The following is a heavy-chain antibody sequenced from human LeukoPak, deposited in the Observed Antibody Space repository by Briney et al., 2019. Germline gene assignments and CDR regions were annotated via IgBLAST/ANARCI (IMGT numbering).Heavy chain of an antibody. CDR3: ARDYYDSSGYYAFDI. J-gene: IGHJ3*02. V-gene: IGHV1-69*05. Sequence: SVKVPCKASGGTFSSYAISWVRQAPGQGLEWMGRIIPIFGTANYAQKFQGRVTITTDESTSTAYMELSSLRSEDTAVYYCARDYYDSSGYYAFDIWGQGTMVTVSS. CDR1: GGTFSSYA. D-gene: IGHD3-22*01. CDR2: IIPIFGTA.